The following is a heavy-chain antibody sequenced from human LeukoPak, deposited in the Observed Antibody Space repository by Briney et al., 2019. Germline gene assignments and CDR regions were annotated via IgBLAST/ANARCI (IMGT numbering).Heavy chain of an antibody. CDR3: ARDYYDSSGYYYFDY. CDR1: GFTFSSYA. D-gene: IGHD3-22*01. Sequence: GGSLRLSCAASGFTFSSYAMTWVRLAPGKGLEWVSAITGNTANTYYADSVKGRFTISRDNSKNTVYLQMNSLRVEDTAVYYCARDYYDSSGYYYFDYWGQGTLVTVSS. V-gene: IGHV3-23*01. J-gene: IGHJ4*02. CDR2: ITGNTANT.